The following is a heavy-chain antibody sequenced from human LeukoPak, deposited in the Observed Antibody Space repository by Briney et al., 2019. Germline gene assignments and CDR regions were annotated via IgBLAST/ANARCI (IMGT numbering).Heavy chain of an antibody. CDR2: FIPIRGKA. CDR1: GATFNTNG. Sequence: ASVKLSCKASGATFNTNGINLVRQAPGQGLEWMGRFIPIRGKANYAQNFLGRVTITADKSTSTAYMELNSLRSEDTAVYSCARGAEEMATIWGDAVDIWGQGTVVTVSS. J-gene: IGHJ3*02. V-gene: IGHV1-69*04. CDR3: ARGAEEMATIWGDAVDI. D-gene: IGHD5-12*01.